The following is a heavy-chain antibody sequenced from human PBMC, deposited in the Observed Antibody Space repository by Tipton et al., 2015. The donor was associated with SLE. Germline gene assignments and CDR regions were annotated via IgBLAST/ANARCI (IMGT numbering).Heavy chain of an antibody. J-gene: IGHJ4*02. CDR2: IYYSGST. Sequence: TLSLTCTVSGGSISSYYWSWIRQPPGKGLEWIGYIYYSGSTNYNPSLKSRVTISVDTSKNQFSLKLGSVTAADTAVYYCARGTTVILFDYWGQGTLVTVSA. CDR1: GGSISSYY. D-gene: IGHD4-17*01. V-gene: IGHV4-59*01. CDR3: ARGTTVILFDY.